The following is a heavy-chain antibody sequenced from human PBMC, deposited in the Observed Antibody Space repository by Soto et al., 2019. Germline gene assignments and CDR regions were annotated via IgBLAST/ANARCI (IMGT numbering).Heavy chain of an antibody. J-gene: IGHJ4*02. CDR2: ISYDGSNK. V-gene: IGHV3-30*18. Sequence: YLRLSCTGSGFSLGSDGMHWVRQAPGKGLEWVAVISYDGSNKYYADSVKGRFTISRDNSKNTLYLQMNSLRAEDTAVYYCAKDEPDSSDYWGQGTLVTVSS. D-gene: IGHD6-13*01. CDR1: GFSLGSDG. CDR3: AKDEPDSSDY.